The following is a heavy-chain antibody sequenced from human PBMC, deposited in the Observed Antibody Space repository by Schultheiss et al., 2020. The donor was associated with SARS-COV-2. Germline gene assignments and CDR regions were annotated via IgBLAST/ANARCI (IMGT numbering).Heavy chain of an antibody. CDR1: GGSISSTDHY. Sequence: SETLSLTCTVSGGSISSTDHYWAWIRQLPGKGPEWIGSVYYSGSTYYNPSLKSRVTISVDTSKNQFSLKLSSVTAADTAVYYCARGTTTPYYYYYYMDVWGKGTTVTVSS. CDR2: VYYSGST. V-gene: IGHV4-39*07. J-gene: IGHJ6*03. D-gene: IGHD4-11*01. CDR3: ARGTTTPYYYYYYMDV.